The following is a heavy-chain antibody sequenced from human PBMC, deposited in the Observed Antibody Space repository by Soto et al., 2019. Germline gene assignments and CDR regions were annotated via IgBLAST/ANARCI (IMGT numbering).Heavy chain of an antibody. V-gene: IGHV4-31*03. CDR3: ARGRSDYGAHSAFDI. J-gene: IGHJ3*02. Sequence: SETLSLTCTVSGGSISSGGYYWIWIRQHPGKGLEWIGYIYYSGSTYYNPSLKSRVTISVDTSKNQFSLKLSSVTAADTAVYYCARGRSDYGAHSAFDIWGQGTMVT. D-gene: IGHD4-17*01. CDR2: IYYSGST. CDR1: GGSISSGGYY.